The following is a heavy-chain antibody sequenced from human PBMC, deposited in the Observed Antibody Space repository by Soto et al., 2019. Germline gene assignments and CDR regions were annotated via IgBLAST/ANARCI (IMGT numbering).Heavy chain of an antibody. CDR3: AKEGSGIYDILTGYYNRGAFDI. CDR1: GFTFSSYA. Sequence: PGGSLRLSCAASGFTFSSYAMSWVGQAPGKGLEWVSAISGSGGSTYYADSVKGRFTISKDNSKNTLYLQMNSLRAEDTAVYYCAKEGSGIYDILTGYYNRGAFDIWGQGTMVTVSS. D-gene: IGHD3-9*01. V-gene: IGHV3-23*01. CDR2: ISGSGGST. J-gene: IGHJ3*02.